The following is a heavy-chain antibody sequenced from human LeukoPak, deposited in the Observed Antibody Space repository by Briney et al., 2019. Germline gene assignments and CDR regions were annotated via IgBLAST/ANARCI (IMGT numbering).Heavy chain of an antibody. V-gene: IGHV4-39*07. CDR2: INHSGST. D-gene: IGHD3-16*02. J-gene: IGHJ4*02. Sequence: SETLSLTCTVSGGSISSSTYYWGWIRQPPGKGLEWIGEINHSGSTNYNPSLKSRVTISVDTSKNQFSLKLSSVTAADTAVYYCARRFGVWGSYRYGSVDYWGQGTLVTVSS. CDR3: ARRFGVWGSYRYGSVDY. CDR1: GGSISSSTYY.